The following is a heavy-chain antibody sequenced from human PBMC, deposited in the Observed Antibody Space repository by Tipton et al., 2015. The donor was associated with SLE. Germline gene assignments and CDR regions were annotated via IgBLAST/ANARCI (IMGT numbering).Heavy chain of an antibody. D-gene: IGHD3-16*02. J-gene: IGHJ4*02. Sequence: TLSLTCTVSGYSISSGYYWGWIRQPPGKGLEWIGSIYHSGSTYYNPSLKSRVTISVDTSKNQFSLKLSSVTAADTAVYYCARTQYTFGGVIAPFDYWGQGTLVTVSS. CDR3: ARTQYTFGGVIAPFDY. CDR1: GYSISSGYY. V-gene: IGHV4-38-2*02. CDR2: IYHSGST.